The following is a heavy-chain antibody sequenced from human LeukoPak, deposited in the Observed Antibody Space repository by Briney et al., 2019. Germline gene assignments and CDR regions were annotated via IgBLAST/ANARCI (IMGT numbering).Heavy chain of an antibody. CDR2: ISGSGGNT. D-gene: IGHD3-22*01. J-gene: IGHJ4*02. Sequence: PGRSLRLSCAASGFTFSSYAMSWVRQAPGKGLEWVSGISGSGGNTYYADSVKGRFTISRDSSKNTLYLQMNSLRAEDTAVYYCAKPRSSGYYFDYWGQGTLVTVSS. V-gene: IGHV3-23*01. CDR3: AKPRSSGYYFDY. CDR1: GFTFSSYA.